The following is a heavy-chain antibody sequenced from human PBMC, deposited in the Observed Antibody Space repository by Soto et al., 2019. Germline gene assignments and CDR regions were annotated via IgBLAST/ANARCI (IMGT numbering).Heavy chain of an antibody. V-gene: IGHV4-34*01. CDR3: ARGRGYYFGYYGMDV. Sequence: SETLSLTCTPYGWSFSGSYWTWIRQPPGKGLEWIGEINHSGSTNYNPSLKSRVTISVDTSKNQFSLKLSSVTAADTAVYYCARGRGYYFGYYGMDVWGQGTTVT. CDR2: INHSGST. CDR1: GWSFSGSY. D-gene: IGHD3-10*01. J-gene: IGHJ6*02.